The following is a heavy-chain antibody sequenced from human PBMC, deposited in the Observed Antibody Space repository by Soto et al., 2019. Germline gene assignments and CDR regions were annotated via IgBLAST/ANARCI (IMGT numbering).Heavy chain of an antibody. CDR3: ARVEVYYYDSSGMDV. CDR1: GFTFSSYS. CDR2: ISCSSSYI. D-gene: IGHD3-22*01. V-gene: IGHV3-21*01. J-gene: IGHJ6*02. Sequence: AGGSLRLSCAASGFTFSSYSMNWVRQAPGKGLEWVSSISCSSSYIYYADSVKGRFTISRDNAKNPLYLQMNSLRAEDTAVYYCARVEVYYYDSSGMDVWGQGTTVTVSS.